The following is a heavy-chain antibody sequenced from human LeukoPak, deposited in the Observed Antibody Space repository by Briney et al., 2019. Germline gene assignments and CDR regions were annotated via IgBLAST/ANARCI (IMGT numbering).Heavy chain of an antibody. Sequence: PSETLSLTCGVSGGSISSTNWWSWVRQPPGQGLEWIGEISLSGLTNYNPSPKSRVTMSLDKSKNHLSLNLTSVTAADTAVYYCSGESGAFCPFGYWGQGTLVTVSS. CDR1: GGSISSTNW. CDR3: SGESGAFCPFGY. D-gene: IGHD1-26*01. V-gene: IGHV4-4*02. CDR2: ISLSGLT. J-gene: IGHJ4*02.